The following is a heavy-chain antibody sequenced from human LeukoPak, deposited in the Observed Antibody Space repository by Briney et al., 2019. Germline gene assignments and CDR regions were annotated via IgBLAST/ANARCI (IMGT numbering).Heavy chain of an antibody. J-gene: IGHJ6*03. CDR3: ARVARGFIYDTYYYYYMDV. Sequence: SETLSLTCTVSGGSISSGDYYWSWIRQPPGKGLEWIGYIYYSGSTNYNPSLKSRVTISVDTSKNQFSLKLSSVTAADTAVYYCARVARGFIYDTYYYYYMDVWGKGTTVTVSS. V-gene: IGHV4-61*08. CDR1: GGSISSGDYY. CDR2: IYYSGST. D-gene: IGHD3-10*01.